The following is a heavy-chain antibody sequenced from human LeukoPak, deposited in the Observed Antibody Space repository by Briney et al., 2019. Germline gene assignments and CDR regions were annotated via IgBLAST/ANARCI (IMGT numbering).Heavy chain of an antibody. V-gene: IGHV1-69*13. CDR2: IIPIFGTA. CDR3: ARLWGPFGVVTFDY. Sequence: SVKVSCKASGGTFSSYAISWVRQAPGQGLEWMRGIIPIFGTANYAQKFQGRVTITADESTSTAYMELSSLRSEDTAVYYCARLWGPFGVVTFDYWGQGTLVTVSS. D-gene: IGHD3-3*01. J-gene: IGHJ4*02. CDR1: GGTFSSYA.